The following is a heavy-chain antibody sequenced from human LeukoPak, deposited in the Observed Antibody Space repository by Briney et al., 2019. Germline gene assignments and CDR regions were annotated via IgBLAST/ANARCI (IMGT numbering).Heavy chain of an antibody. CDR2: ISSSGSTI. J-gene: IGHJ6*02. D-gene: IGHD2-2*01. V-gene: IGHV3-48*03. CDR1: GFTFSSYE. CDR3: ASQVVPAAMNYYYYGMDV. Sequence: PGWSLRLSCAASGFTFSSYEMNWVRQAPGKGLEWVSYISSSGSTIYYADSVKGRFTISRDNAKNSLYLQMNSLRAEDTAVYYCASQVVPAAMNYYYYGMDVWGQGTTVTVSS.